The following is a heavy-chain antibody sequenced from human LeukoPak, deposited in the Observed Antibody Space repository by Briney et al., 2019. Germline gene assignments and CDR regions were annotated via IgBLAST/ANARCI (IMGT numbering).Heavy chain of an antibody. CDR1: GFTFSSYS. Sequence: GGSLRLSCAASGFTFSSYSMNWVRQAPGKGLEWVSSISSSSSYIYYADSLKGRFTISRHNAKNSLYLQINSLRAEDTAVYYCARDNGGKWKLLGGLDYWGQGTLVTVSS. D-gene: IGHD1-26*01. CDR2: ISSSSSYI. CDR3: ARDNGGKWKLLGGLDY. V-gene: IGHV3-21*01. J-gene: IGHJ4*02.